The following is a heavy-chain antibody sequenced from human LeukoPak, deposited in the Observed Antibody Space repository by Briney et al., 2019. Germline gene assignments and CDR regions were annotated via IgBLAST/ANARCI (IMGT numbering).Heavy chain of an antibody. CDR1: GYTLTELS. CDR3: ARASGWLTPLDY. V-gene: IGHV1-24*01. Sequence: ASVKVSCKVSGYTLTELSMHWVRQAPGKGLEWMGGFDPEDGETIYAQKFQGRVTMTEDTSTDTAYMELSSLRSDDTAVYYCARASGWLTPLDYWGQGTLVTVSS. J-gene: IGHJ4*02. D-gene: IGHD6-19*01. CDR2: FDPEDGET.